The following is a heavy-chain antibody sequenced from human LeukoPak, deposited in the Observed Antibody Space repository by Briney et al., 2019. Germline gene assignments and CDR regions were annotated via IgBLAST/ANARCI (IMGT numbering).Heavy chain of an antibody. V-gene: IGHV1-8*03. CDR2: MNPNSGST. CDR3: ARGRSTGYPYYFEY. D-gene: IGHD5-12*01. CDR1: GYTFTSYD. Sequence: ASVKVSCKASGYTFTSYDINWVRQATGQGLEWMGWMNPNSGSTGYAQKFQGRVTITRNTSISTVYMGLSGLRSEDTAVYYCARGRSTGYPYYFEYWGQGTLVTVSS. J-gene: IGHJ4*02.